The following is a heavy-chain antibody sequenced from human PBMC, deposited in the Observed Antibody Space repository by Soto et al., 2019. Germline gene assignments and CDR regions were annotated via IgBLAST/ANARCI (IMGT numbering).Heavy chain of an antibody. J-gene: IGHJ6*02. CDR2: IYYTGST. V-gene: IGHV4-30-4*08. Sequence: SETLSLTCTVSGGSISSGDFYWTWIRQPPGKGLEWIAYIYYTGSTFYNSSLKSRSTISVDASKNQFSLRLTSVTAADTAMYYCARDARNDDDYVISMDIWGQGTTVTVSS. CDR3: ARDARNDDDYVISMDI. CDR1: GGSISSGDFY. D-gene: IGHD4-17*01.